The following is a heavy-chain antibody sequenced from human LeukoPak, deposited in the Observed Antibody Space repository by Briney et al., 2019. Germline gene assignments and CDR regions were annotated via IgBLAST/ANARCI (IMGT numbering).Heavy chain of an antibody. J-gene: IGHJ6*02. CDR3: ATRRVTLYPGGMDV. V-gene: IGHV1-8*01. Sequence: ASVKVSCKASGYTFTSYDMNWVRQATGQGLEWMGWMSPNSGNTGYAQKFQGRVTMTRNTSISTAYMELSSLRSEDTAVYYCATRRVTLYPGGMDVWGQGTTVTVSS. CDR2: MSPNSGNT. CDR1: GYTFTSYD. D-gene: IGHD1-14*01.